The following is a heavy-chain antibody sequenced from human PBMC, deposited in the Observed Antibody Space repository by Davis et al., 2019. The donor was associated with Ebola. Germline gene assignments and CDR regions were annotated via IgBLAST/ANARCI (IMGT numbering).Heavy chain of an antibody. D-gene: IGHD3-3*01. CDR1: GFTFSSYS. Sequence: SLKISCAASGFTFSSYSMNWVRQAPGKGLEWVAVISYDGSNKYYADSVKGRFTISRDNSKNTLYLQMSSLRAEDTAVYYCAKGSVTIFGVAPDYYGMDVWGKGTTVTVSS. CDR3: AKGSVTIFGVAPDYYGMDV. J-gene: IGHJ6*04. V-gene: IGHV3-30*18. CDR2: ISYDGSNK.